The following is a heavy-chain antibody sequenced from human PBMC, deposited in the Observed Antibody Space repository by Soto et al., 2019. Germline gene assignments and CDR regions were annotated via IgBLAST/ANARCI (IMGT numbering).Heavy chain of an antibody. CDR1: GFTFSSNA. D-gene: IGHD4-17*01. Sequence: QVPLVESGGGVVQPGRSLRLSCAASGFTFSSNAMHWVRQASGKGLEWVAVMSYDGSNEYYADSVKGRFTISRDNSQHTLYLQMNSLRAEDTAVYYCARDSILSGTTRPPPLDYWGQGTLVTVSS. CDR2: MSYDGSNE. J-gene: IGHJ4*02. CDR3: ARDSILSGTTRPPPLDY. V-gene: IGHV3-30-3*01.